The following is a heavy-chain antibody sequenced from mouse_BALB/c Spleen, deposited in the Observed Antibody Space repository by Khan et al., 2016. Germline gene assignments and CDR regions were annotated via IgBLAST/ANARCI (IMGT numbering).Heavy chain of an antibody. CDR3: AGSPYDDDVGFAY. D-gene: IGHD2-4*01. CDR2: IDPANGNT. J-gene: IGHJ3*01. CDR1: GFNIKDTY. Sequence: VQLKQSGAELVKPGASVKLSCTASGFNIKDTYMHWVKQRPEQGLEWIGRIDPANGNTKYDPKFQGKATITADTSSNTAYLQLSSLTSEDTAVYYCAGSPYDDDVGFAYWGQGTLVTVSA. V-gene: IGHV14-3*02.